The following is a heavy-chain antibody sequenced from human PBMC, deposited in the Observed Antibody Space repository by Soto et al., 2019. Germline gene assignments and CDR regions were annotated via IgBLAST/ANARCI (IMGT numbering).Heavy chain of an antibody. V-gene: IGHV3-30*18. Sequence: QVQLVESGGGVVQPGRSLRLSCAASGFTFSSYGMHWVRQAPGKGLEWVAVRSYDGSNKYYADSVKGRFTISRDNSKNTLYLHMNSLRAEDTAVYYCAKDVVVGATTGLGDYYYYYGMDVWGQGTTVTVAS. CDR2: RSYDGSNK. CDR3: AKDVVVGATTGLGDYYYYYGMDV. J-gene: IGHJ6*02. CDR1: GFTFSSYG. D-gene: IGHD1-26*01.